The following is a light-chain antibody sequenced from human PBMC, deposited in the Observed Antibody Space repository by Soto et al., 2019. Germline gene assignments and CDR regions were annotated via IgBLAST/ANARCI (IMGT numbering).Light chain of an antibody. V-gene: IGLV2-11*01. J-gene: IGLJ2*01. CDR2: AVS. CDR3: CSYAGQYTVI. CDR1: SSDVGGHNY. Sequence: QSALTQPRSVSGSPGQSVTISCTGTSSDVGGHNYVSWYQQYPGKAPKLLIYAVSERPSGVPDRFSGSKSGNTASLTISGLQAEDEADYYCCSYAGQYTVIFGGGTKVTVL.